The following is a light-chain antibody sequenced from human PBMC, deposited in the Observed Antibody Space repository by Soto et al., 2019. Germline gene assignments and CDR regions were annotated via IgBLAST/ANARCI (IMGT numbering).Light chain of an antibody. Sequence: EIVTTQSPATLSVSPGERATLSCRASQSVNSNLAWYQQRPGQAPRLLIYGASTRATGIAARFSGSGSGTEFTLTISSLQSEDFAVYYCQQYDNWPPHTFGQGTKVE. CDR3: QQYDNWPPHT. V-gene: IGKV3-15*01. J-gene: IGKJ2*01. CDR2: GAS. CDR1: QSVNSN.